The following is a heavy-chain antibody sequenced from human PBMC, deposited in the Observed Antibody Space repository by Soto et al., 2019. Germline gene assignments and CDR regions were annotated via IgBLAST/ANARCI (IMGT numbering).Heavy chain of an antibody. CDR3: ARDWGYCSGGSCSYYYYGMDV. D-gene: IGHD2-15*01. V-gene: IGHV3-33*01. CDR1: GFTFSSYG. CDR2: IWYDGSNK. J-gene: IGHJ6*02. Sequence: PGGSLRLSCAASGFTFSSYGMHWVRQAPGKGLEWVAVIWYDGSNKYYADSVKGRFTISRDNSKNTLYLQMNSLRAEDTAVYYCARDWGYCSGGSCSYYYYGMDVWGQGTTVTVSS.